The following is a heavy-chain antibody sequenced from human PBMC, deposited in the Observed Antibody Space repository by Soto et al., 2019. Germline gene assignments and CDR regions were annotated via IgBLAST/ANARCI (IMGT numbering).Heavy chain of an antibody. Sequence: GESLKISCKGSGYSFTSYWIGWVRQMPGKGLEWMGIIYPGDSDTGYSPSFQGQVTISADKSISTAYLQWSSLKASDTAMYYCARSEYYYDSSGYLWFDPWGQGTLVTVSSGKNNRASVKVSCYGYYGMDVWGQGTTVTVSS. D-gene: IGHD3-22*01. CDR3: ARSEYYYDSSGYLWFDPWGQGTLVTVSSGKNNRASVKVSCYGYYGMDV. CDR1: GYSFTSYW. V-gene: IGHV5-51*01. CDR2: IYPGDSDT. J-gene: IGHJ6*02.